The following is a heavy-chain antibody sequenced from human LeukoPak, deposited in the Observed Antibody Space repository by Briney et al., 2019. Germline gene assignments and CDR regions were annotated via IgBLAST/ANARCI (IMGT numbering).Heavy chain of an antibody. J-gene: IGHJ4*02. V-gene: IGHV3-30*04. CDR3: ARGPTLWFGELSDY. Sequence: GGSLRLSCAASGFTFSSYAMHWVRQAPGKGLEWVAVISYDGSNKYYADSVKGRFTISRDNSKNTLYLQMNSLRAEDTAVYYCARGPTLWFGELSDYGGQGTLVTVSS. CDR2: ISYDGSNK. D-gene: IGHD3-10*01. CDR1: GFTFSSYA.